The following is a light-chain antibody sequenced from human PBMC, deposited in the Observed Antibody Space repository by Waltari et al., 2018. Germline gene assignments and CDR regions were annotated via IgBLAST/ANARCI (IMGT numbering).Light chain of an antibody. CDR1: TNISNG. CDR3: LQYNSYSILT. V-gene: IGKV1-5*03. J-gene: IGKJ4*01. Sequence: ARTNISNGLAWYQHKPGTAPKLLFYTASSLSSGVPSRFSGSGSGTDFSLTISILQPDDFATYYCLQYNSYSILTFGGGTKVEIK. CDR2: TAS.